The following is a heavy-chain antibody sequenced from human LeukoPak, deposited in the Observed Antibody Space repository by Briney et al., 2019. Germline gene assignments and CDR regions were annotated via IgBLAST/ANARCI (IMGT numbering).Heavy chain of an antibody. D-gene: IGHD6-13*01. CDR2: IYYSGST. V-gene: IGHV4-59*01. CDR1: RGSISSYY. J-gene: IGHJ3*02. CDR3: ARDGAQQLKDAFDI. Sequence: PSETLSLTRTVSRGSISSYYWSWIRQPPGKGLERIGYIYYSGSTNYNPSLKSRVTISVDTSKNQFSLKLSSVTAADTAVYYCARDGAQQLKDAFDIWGQGTMVTVSS.